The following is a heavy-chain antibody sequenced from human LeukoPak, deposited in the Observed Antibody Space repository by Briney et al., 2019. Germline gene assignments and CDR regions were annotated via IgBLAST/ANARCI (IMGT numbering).Heavy chain of an antibody. D-gene: IGHD2-2*03. V-gene: IGHV4-4*07. CDR1: GGSISSYY. CDR3: ARVDIVVVPASNFDL. J-gene: IGHJ2*01. CDR2: ISSSGST. Sequence: PSETLSLTCTVSGGSISSYYWSWIRQPAGKRLEWIGRISSSGSTNYNPSLKSRVTMSVDSSKNQFSLILISVTAADTAVYYCARVDIVVVPASNFDLWGRGTLVTVSS.